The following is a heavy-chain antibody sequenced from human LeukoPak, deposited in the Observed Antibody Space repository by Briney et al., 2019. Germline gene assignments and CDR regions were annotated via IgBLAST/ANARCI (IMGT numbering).Heavy chain of an antibody. CDR1: GFPFSTYW. CDR3: AKDGNFGELLREFDY. CDR2: INQDGTEK. J-gene: IGHJ4*02. V-gene: IGHV3-7*01. Sequence: GGSLRLSCAASGFPFSTYWMSWVRQAPGKGLEWVANINQDGTEKYYVDSVKGRFTISRDYAKNSLYLQMNSLRVEDTAVYYCAKDGNFGELLREFDYWGQGTLVTVSS. D-gene: IGHD3-10*01.